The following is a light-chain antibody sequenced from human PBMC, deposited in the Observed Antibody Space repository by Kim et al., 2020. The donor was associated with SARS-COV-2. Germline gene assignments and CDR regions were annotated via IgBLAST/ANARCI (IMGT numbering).Light chain of an antibody. J-gene: IGKJ4*01. Sequence: PGESATLPCRASQSVSSSYLAWYQQKPGQAPRLLIYGASSRATGIPDRFSGSGSGTDFTLTISRLEPEDFAVYYCQQYGSSPRLTFGGGTKVDIK. CDR3: QQYGSSPRLT. V-gene: IGKV3-20*01. CDR1: QSVSSSY. CDR2: GAS.